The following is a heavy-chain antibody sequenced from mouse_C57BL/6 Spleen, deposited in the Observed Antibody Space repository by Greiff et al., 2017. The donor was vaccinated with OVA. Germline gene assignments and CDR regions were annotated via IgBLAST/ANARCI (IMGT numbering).Heavy chain of an antibody. Sequence: EAGGGLVQPKGSLKLSCAASGFSFNTYAMNWVRQAPGKGLEWVARIRSKSNNYATYYADSVKDRFTISRDDSESMLYLQMNNLKTEDTAMYYCVRQGDYDPYYFDYWGQGTTLTVSS. V-gene: IGHV10-1*01. D-gene: IGHD2-4*01. CDR2: IRSKSNNYAT. CDR3: VRQGDYDPYYFDY. J-gene: IGHJ2*01. CDR1: GFSFNTYA.